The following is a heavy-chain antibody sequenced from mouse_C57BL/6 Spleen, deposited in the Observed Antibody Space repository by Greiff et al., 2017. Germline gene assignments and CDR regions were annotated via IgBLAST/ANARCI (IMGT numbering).Heavy chain of an antibody. D-gene: IGHD2-4*01. CDR1: GYTFTSYW. Sequence: QVQLQQPGAELVKPGASVKLSCKASGYTFTSYWMHWVKQRPGQGLEWIGMIHPNSGSTNYNEKFKGKATLTVDKSSSTAYMQLSSLTSEDSAVYYCAREDDYAWFAYWGQGTLVTVSA. CDR3: AREDDYAWFAY. CDR2: IHPNSGST. V-gene: IGHV1-64*01. J-gene: IGHJ3*01.